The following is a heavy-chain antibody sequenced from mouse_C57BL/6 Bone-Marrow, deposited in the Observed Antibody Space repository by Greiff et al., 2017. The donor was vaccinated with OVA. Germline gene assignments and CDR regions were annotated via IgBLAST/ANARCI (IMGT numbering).Heavy chain of an antibody. CDR3: ARFTTVVDSWYFDV. V-gene: IGHV5-6*01. D-gene: IGHD1-1*01. J-gene: IGHJ1*03. Sequence: EVKLVESGGDLVKPGGSLKLSCAASGFTFSSYGMSWVRQTPDKRLEWVATISSGGSYTYYPDSVKGRFTISRDNAKNTLYLQMSSLKSEDTAMYYCARFTTVVDSWYFDVWGTGTTVTVSS. CDR2: ISSGGSYT. CDR1: GFTFSSYG.